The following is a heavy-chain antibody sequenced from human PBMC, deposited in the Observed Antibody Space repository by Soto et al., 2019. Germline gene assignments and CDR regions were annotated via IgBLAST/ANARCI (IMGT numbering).Heavy chain of an antibody. Sequence: SETLSLTCTVSGGSISSSSYYWGWIRQPPGKGLEGIGSIYYSGSTYYNPSLKSRVTISVDTSKNQFSLKLSSVTAADTAVYYCARLVFGYSSSTYYYYGMDVWGQGTTVTVSS. V-gene: IGHV4-39*01. CDR1: GGSISSSSYY. J-gene: IGHJ6*02. CDR2: IYYSGST. CDR3: ARLVFGYSSSTYYYYGMDV. D-gene: IGHD6-13*01.